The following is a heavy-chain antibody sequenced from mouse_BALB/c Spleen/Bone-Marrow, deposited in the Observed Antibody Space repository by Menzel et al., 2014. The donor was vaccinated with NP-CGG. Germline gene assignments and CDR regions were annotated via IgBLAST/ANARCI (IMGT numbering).Heavy chain of an antibody. Sequence: VDSGGAVVQPGGSLRLSCATSGFTFTDYYMSWVPQLPGKALEWLGFIRNKANGYTTEYSAFLKGPFTISRDNSQSILYLQMNPLRPEDSGTYYCARYGCDYFDSWGQGATLTVSS. V-gene: IGHV7-3*02. CDR2: IRNKANGYTT. J-gene: IGHJ2*01. CDR1: GFTFTDYY. CDR3: ARYGCDYFDS.